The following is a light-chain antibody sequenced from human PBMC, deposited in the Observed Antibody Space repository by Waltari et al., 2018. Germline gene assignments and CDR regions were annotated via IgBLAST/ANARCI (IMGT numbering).Light chain of an antibody. CDR2: AAS. CDR1: QSITSY. Sequence: DIQMTQSPSSLSASVGDRVTITCRASQSITSYLNWYQLKPGKAPKLLIYAASSLQSGVPSRFSGSGPGTDFTLTISSLQPEDFATYYCQQSYSSPRTFGQGTKVEIK. CDR3: QQSYSSPRT. J-gene: IGKJ1*01. V-gene: IGKV1-39*01.